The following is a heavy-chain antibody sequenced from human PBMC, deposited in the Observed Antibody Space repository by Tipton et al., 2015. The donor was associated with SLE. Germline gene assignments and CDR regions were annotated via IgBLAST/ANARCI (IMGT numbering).Heavy chain of an antibody. J-gene: IGHJ6*03. D-gene: IGHD3-3*01. Sequence: TLSLTCTVSGSSISSYYWSWIRQPPGKGLEWIAYINYIESPYYNPSLRSRVIISVDTSKNQFSLKVSSVTAADTAVYFCARAAYYDFWSGYPMDVWGEGTTVTVSS. CDR1: GSSISSYY. V-gene: IGHV4-30-4*01. CDR3: ARAAYYDFWSGYPMDV. CDR2: INYIESP.